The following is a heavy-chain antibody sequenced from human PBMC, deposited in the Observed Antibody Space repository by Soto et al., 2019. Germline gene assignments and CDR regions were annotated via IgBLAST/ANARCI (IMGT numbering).Heavy chain of an antibody. Sequence: PGGSLRLSCAASGFSFSSYGMHWVRQAPGKGLEWVAVIWYDGSNKHYADSVKGRFTISRDNSKNTRYLQMNSLRAEDTAVYYCARDEVEMMDHWGQGTLVTVSS. CDR3: ARDEVEMMDH. CDR1: GFSFSSYG. D-gene: IGHD2-15*01. CDR2: IWYDGSNK. J-gene: IGHJ4*02. V-gene: IGHV3-33*01.